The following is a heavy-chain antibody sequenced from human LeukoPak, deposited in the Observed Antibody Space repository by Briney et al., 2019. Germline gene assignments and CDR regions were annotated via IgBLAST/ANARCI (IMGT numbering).Heavy chain of an antibody. J-gene: IGHJ4*02. CDR1: GFTFSSYA. CDR2: ISGSGGST. D-gene: IGHD4-11*01. Sequence: PGGSLRLSCAASGFTFSSYAMSWVRQAPGKGLEWVSAISGSGGSTYYADSVKGRFTISRDNAKNSLYLQMNSLRAEDTAVYYCAREKSAPTVIDYWGQGTLVTVSS. V-gene: IGHV3-23*01. CDR3: AREKSAPTVIDY.